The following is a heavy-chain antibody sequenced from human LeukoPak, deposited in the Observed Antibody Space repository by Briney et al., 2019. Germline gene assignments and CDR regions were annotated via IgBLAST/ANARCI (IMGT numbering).Heavy chain of an antibody. CDR2: IYYSGST. V-gene: IGHV4-59*01. CDR3: ARATNYYDSSGYYPRPHIDY. CDR1: GGSISTYY. J-gene: IGHJ4*02. D-gene: IGHD3-22*01. Sequence: PSETLSLTCTVSGGSISTYYWSWIRQPPGKGLEWIGYIYYSGSTHYNPSLKSRVTISVDTSKNQFSLKLSSLTAADTAVYYCARATNYYDSSGYYPRPHIDYWGRGTLVTVSS.